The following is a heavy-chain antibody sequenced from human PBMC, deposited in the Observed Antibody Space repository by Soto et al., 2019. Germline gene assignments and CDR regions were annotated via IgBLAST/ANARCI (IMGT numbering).Heavy chain of an antibody. CDR2: ISAKNGNT. CDR3: AREPPETPPDY. Sequence: ASVKVSCKTSGYTFSDYGISWLRQAPGQGLEWMGWISAKNGNTNFAQKFRGRVSMTTDTSTSTVYMELRSLNPDDTAAYYCAREPPETPPDYWGQGTLVTVSS. J-gene: IGHJ4*02. CDR1: GYTFSDYG. V-gene: IGHV1-18*01.